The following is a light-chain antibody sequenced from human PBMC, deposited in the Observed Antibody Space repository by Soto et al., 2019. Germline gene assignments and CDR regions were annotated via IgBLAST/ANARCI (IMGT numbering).Light chain of an antibody. CDR3: QQCYNTPRA. J-gene: IGKJ1*01. Sequence: DIQMTQSPSSLSASVGDRVSITCRASQTISNYLIWYQQKPGKAPNLLIYAASTLQSGVPSRFSGSGSGTNFTLTISSLQSEEFATYYCQQCYNTPRAFGQGTKVEIK. CDR1: QTISNY. V-gene: IGKV1-39*01. CDR2: AAS.